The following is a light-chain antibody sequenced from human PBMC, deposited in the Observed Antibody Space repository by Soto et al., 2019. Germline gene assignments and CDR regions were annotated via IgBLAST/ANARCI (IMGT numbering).Light chain of an antibody. V-gene: IGKV1-39*01. J-gene: IGKJ1*01. CDR3: QQSYSTPWT. CDR2: AAS. Sequence: DIQMTQSPSSLSASVGDRVTITCRASQSISSYLNWYQQKPGKAPKLLIYAASSLQSGVPSTFSGRGSGTDFPLNISSLQPEDFATYSCQQSYSTPWTFGQGTKVEIK. CDR1: QSISSY.